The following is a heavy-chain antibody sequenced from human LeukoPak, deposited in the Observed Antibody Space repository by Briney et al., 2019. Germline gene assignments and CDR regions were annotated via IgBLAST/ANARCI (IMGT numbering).Heavy chain of an antibody. D-gene: IGHD1/OR15-1a*01. CDR3: AQDQQGGGDALNI. Sequence: SETLSLTCVVSGGSISDTNYWSWVRQSPGKGLEWIGEIFHTGRTNSNPSLKSRATLSVDKSKNQFPLKLTSVTAADTAVYYCAQDQQGGGDALNIWGQGTLVTVSS. CDR1: GGSISDTNY. CDR2: IFHTGRT. J-gene: IGHJ3*02. V-gene: IGHV4-4*02.